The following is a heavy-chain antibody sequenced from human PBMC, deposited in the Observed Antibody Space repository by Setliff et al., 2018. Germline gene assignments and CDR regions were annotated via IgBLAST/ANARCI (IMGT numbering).Heavy chain of an antibody. D-gene: IGHD3-22*01. CDR1: GYTFRSYA. CDR2: IMPIFGTI. CDR3: AREEGYYYDSTDYYYYMDV. Sequence: GASVKVSCKASGYTFRSYAMNWVRQAPGQGLEWMGGIMPIFGTINYAQKFQGRVTITADESTSTVYMELSSLRSDDTALYYCAREEGYYYDSTDYYYYMDVWGKGTTVTVSS. V-gene: IGHV1-69*13. J-gene: IGHJ6*03.